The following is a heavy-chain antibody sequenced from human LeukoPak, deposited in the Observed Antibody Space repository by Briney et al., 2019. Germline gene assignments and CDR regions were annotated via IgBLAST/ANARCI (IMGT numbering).Heavy chain of an antibody. CDR1: GGSISSSNYY. J-gene: IGHJ4*02. CDR2: IYYSGNA. D-gene: IGHD3-10*02. CDR3: ARHFFTLVRGLRSFDY. Sequence: NPSETLSLTCTVSGGSISSSNYYWGWIRQPPGKGLEWIGSIYYSGNAFYNPSLKSRVTISVDTSKTQFSLKLSSVTAADTAVYYCARHFFTLVRGLRSFDYWGQGTRVTVSS. V-gene: IGHV4-39*01.